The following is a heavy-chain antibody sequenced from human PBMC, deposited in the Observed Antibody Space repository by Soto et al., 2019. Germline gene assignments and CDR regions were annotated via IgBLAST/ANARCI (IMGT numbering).Heavy chain of an antibody. V-gene: IGHV3-9*01. J-gene: IGHJ3*02. CDR1: GFTFGDYG. CDR3: AKDIAAAGPDGFDI. Sequence: LRLSCAASGFTFGDYGMHWVRQAPGKGLEWVSGISWNSGRIGYADSVKGRLTISRDNGKNSLYMQMNSLRAEDTALYYCAKDIAAAGPDGFDIWGQGTMVTVSS. D-gene: IGHD6-13*01. CDR2: ISWNSGRI.